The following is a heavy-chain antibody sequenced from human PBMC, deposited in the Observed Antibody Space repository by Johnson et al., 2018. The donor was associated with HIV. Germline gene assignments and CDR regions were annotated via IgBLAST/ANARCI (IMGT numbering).Heavy chain of an antibody. CDR3: ARAADSGGLWFGEEKAFDI. J-gene: IGHJ3*02. CDR2: ISSDGSST. Sequence: VQLVESGGGLVQPGGSLILSCAASGFTFSSYWMHWVRQAPGKGLVWVSRISSDGSSTNYADSVKGRFTISRDNAKNSLYLQMNSLRAEDTAVYYCARAADSGGLWFGEEKAFDIWGQGTMFTVSS. D-gene: IGHD3-10*01. V-gene: IGHV3-74*02. CDR1: GFTFSSYW.